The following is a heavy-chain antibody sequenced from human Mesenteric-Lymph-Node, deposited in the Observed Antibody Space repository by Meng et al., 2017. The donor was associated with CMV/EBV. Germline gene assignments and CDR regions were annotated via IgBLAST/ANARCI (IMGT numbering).Heavy chain of an antibody. CDR3: AREWGIAARRDTYNWFDP. J-gene: IGHJ5*02. V-gene: IGHV1-8*01. D-gene: IGHD6-6*01. CDR1: TFTGYD. CDR2: MNPNSGNT. Sequence: TFTGYDINWVRQATGQGLEWMGWMNPNSGNTGYAQKFQGRVTMTRNTSISTAYMELSSLRSEDTAVYYCAREWGIAARRDTYNWFDPWGQGTLVTVSS.